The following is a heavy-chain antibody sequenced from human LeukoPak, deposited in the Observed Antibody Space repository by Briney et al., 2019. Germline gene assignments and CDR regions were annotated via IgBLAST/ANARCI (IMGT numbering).Heavy chain of an antibody. CDR1: GFTFSSYG. D-gene: IGHD6-13*01. J-gene: IGHJ4*02. V-gene: IGHV3-30*19. Sequence: PGGSLRLSCAASGFTFSSYGMHWVRQAPGKGLEWVAVISYDGSNKYYADSVKGRFTISRDNSKNTLYLQMNSLRAEDTAVYYCARYSSSWGLFDYWGQGTLVTVSS. CDR2: ISYDGSNK. CDR3: ARYSSSWGLFDY.